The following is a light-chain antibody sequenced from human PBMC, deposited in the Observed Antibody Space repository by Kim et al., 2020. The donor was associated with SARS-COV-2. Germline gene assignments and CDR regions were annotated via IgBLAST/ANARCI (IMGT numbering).Light chain of an antibody. CDR3: QQYSNSPFT. V-gene: IGKV3-20*01. CDR2: GAS. CDR1: PSVRSKY. Sequence: SPPERAPLSSRASPSVRSKYLAWYQQTPGQAPRLLMYGASTRATGIPDRFIGSGSGTDFILTITRLEPEDLAVYYCQQYSNSPFTFGQGTKLEI. J-gene: IGKJ2*01.